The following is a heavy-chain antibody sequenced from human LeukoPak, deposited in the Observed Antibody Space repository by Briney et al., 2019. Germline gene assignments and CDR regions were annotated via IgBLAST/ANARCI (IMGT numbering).Heavy chain of an antibody. V-gene: IGHV1-69*13. J-gene: IGHJ4*02. D-gene: IGHD3-22*01. CDR1: GGTFSSCA. CDR3: ARDPPTYYYDSSGYSQSDY. Sequence: SVKVSCKASGGTFSSCAISWVRQAPGQGLEWMGGIIPIFGTANYAQKFQGRVTITADESTSTAYMELSSLRSEDTAVYYCARDPPTYYYDSSGYSQSDYWGQGTLVTVSS. CDR2: IIPIFGTA.